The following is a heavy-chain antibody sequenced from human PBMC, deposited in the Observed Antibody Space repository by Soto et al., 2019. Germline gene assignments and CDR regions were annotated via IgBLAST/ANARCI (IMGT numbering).Heavy chain of an antibody. V-gene: IGHV1-69*12. CDR3: ARESSGYAYPLPRGYFDY. Sequence: QVQLVQSGAEVKKPGSSVKVSCKASGGTFSSYAISWVRQAPGQGLEWMGGIIPIFGTANYAQKFQGRVTITADASTRTDYMELSSLRSEDTAVYDCARESSGYAYPLPRGYFDYWGQGTLVTVSS. D-gene: IGHD3-22*01. CDR2: IIPIFGTA. J-gene: IGHJ4*02. CDR1: GGTFSSYA.